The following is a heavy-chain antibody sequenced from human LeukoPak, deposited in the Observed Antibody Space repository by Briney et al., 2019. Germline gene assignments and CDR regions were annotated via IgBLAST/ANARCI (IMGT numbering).Heavy chain of an antibody. Sequence: GGSLRLSCAASGFTFSSYWMSWVRQPPGKGLEWVANIKQDGSEKYYVDSVKGRFTISRDNAKNSLYLQMNSLRAEDTAVYYCARAPYYYDSSGIFWGQGTLVTVSS. CDR1: GFTFSSYW. V-gene: IGHV3-7*01. D-gene: IGHD3-22*01. CDR2: IKQDGSEK. CDR3: ARAPYYYDSSGIF. J-gene: IGHJ4*02.